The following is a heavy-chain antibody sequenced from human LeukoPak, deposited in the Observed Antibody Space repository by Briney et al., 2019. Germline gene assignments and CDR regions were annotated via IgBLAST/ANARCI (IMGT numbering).Heavy chain of an antibody. J-gene: IGHJ3*02. CDR2: ISAYNGNT. Sequence: RASVKVSCKASGYTLTSYGISWVRQAPGQGLEWMGWISAYNGNTNYAQKLQGRVTMTTDTSTSTAYMELRSLRSDDTAVYYCARSLNTAMVHDAFDIWGQGTMVTVSS. D-gene: IGHD5-18*01. CDR3: ARSLNTAMVHDAFDI. V-gene: IGHV1-18*01. CDR1: GYTLTSYG.